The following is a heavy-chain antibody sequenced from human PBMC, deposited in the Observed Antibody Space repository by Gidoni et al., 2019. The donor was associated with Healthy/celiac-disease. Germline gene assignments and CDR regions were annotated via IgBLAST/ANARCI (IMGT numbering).Heavy chain of an antibody. J-gene: IGHJ4*02. CDR2: IYYSGST. D-gene: IGHD3-3*01. CDR3: ARVPVGVVPLPDY. V-gene: IGHV4-59*01. Sequence: QVQLQESGPGLVKPSETLSLTCPVSGGSISSYYWSWIRQPPGKGLEWIGYIYYSGSTNYNPSLKSRVTISVDTSKNQFSLKLSSVTAADTAVYYCARVPVGVVPLPDYWGQGTLVTVSS. CDR1: GGSISSYY.